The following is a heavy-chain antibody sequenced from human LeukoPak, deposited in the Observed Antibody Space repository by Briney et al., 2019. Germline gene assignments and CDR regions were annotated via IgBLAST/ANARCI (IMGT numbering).Heavy chain of an antibody. J-gene: IGHJ5*02. V-gene: IGHV4-39*07. Sequence: SETLSLTCTVSGGSISSSSYYWGWIRQPPGKGLEWIGEINHSGSTNYNPSLKSRVTISVDTSKNQFSLKLSSVTAADTAVYYCARRGVPGMTYIRSGYYNWFDPWGQGTLVTVSS. CDR2: INHSGST. CDR3: ARRGVPGMTYIRSGYYNWFDP. CDR1: GGSISSSSYY. D-gene: IGHD3-3*01.